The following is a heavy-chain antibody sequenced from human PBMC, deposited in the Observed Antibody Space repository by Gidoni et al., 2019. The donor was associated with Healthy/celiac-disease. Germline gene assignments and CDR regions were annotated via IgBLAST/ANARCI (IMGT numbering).Heavy chain of an antibody. CDR1: GDSVSSHSAA. J-gene: IGHJ3*02. D-gene: IGHD3-22*01. Sequence: QVQLQPSGPGLVKPSQTLSLTCAISGDSVSSHSAAWNWIRQSPSRGLEWLGRTYYRSKGYNDYAVSVKSRITINPDTSKNQFSLQLNSVTPEDTAVYYCARDLPPTPYYYDRGDAFDIWGQGTMVTVSS. V-gene: IGHV6-1*01. CDR3: ARDLPPTPYYYDRGDAFDI. CDR2: TYYRSKGYN.